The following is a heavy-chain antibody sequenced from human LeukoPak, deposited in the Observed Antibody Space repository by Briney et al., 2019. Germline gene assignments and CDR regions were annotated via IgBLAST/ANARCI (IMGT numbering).Heavy chain of an antibody. V-gene: IGHV1-46*01. Sequence: GASVKVSCKASGYTITSYYMHWVRQAPGQGLEWMGIINPSGGSTSYAQKFQGRVTMTRDMSTSTVYMELSSLRSEDTAVYYCAREVAGTESFDYWGQGTLVTVSS. J-gene: IGHJ4*02. CDR2: INPSGGST. CDR1: GYTITSYY. D-gene: IGHD6-19*01. CDR3: AREVAGTESFDY.